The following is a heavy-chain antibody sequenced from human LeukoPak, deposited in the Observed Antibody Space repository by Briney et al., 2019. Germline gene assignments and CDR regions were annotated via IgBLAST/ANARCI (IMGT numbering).Heavy chain of an antibody. CDR1: GYTLTDFY. Sequence: ASVKVSCKASGYTLTDFYIHWVRQAPGQGLEWMGWINPKSGDTNYAQKFQGRVTVTTDTSINTAYMELSRLRSDDTALYYCAGGGLYYFDRSVYLNGVFAIWGKGTLVTVSS. J-gene: IGHJ3*02. CDR2: INPKSGDT. D-gene: IGHD3-22*01. V-gene: IGHV1-2*02. CDR3: AGGGLYYFDRSVYLNGVFAI.